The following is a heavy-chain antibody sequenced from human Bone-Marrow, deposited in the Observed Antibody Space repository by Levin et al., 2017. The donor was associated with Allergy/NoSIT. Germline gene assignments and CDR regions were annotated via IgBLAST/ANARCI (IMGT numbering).Heavy chain of an antibody. CDR3: ARGGAGAKMWGLDYYGMDV. CDR2: INPSRGGT. CDR1: GYTFSDYF. D-gene: IGHD1-26*01. Sequence: GESLKISCEASGYTFSDYFIHWVRQAPGQGPEWMGWINPSRGGTNLVQKFQGRVSMTTDTSISTAYLDLRRLRSDDTAVYYCARGGAGAKMWGLDYYGMDVWGQGTTVTVSS. V-gene: IGHV1-2*02. J-gene: IGHJ6*02.